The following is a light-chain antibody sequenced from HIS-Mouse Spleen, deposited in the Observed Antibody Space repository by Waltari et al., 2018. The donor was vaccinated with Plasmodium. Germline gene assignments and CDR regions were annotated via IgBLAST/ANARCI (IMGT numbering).Light chain of an antibody. J-gene: IGKJ2*01. CDR2: GAS. Sequence: EIVLTQSPGTLSLSPGERATLSCRASQSVSSSYLAWYQQKPVQAPRLLISGASSRATGIPDRFSGSGSGTDFTLTISRLEPEDFAVYYCQQYGSSPPYTFGQGTKLEIK. CDR3: QQYGSSPPYT. V-gene: IGKV3-20*01. CDR1: QSVSSSY.